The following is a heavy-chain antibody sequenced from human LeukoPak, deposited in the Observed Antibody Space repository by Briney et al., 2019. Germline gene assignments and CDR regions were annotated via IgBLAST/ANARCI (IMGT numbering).Heavy chain of an antibody. Sequence: GGSLRLSCAASGFTFSSYSMNWVRQAPGKGLEWVSSISSSSSYIYYADSVKGRFTISRDNAKNSLYLQMNSLRAEDTAVYYCARDLSPYYYGSGPHEKFDYWGQGTLVTVSS. V-gene: IGHV3-21*01. J-gene: IGHJ4*02. CDR2: ISSSSSYI. CDR1: GFTFSSYS. CDR3: ARDLSPYYYGSGPHEKFDY. D-gene: IGHD3-10*01.